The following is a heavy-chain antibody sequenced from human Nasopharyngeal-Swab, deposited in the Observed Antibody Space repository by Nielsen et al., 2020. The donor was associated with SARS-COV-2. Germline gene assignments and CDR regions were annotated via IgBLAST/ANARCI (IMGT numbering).Heavy chain of an antibody. CDR1: GYTFTGYY. J-gene: IGHJ4*02. D-gene: IGHD3-22*01. CDR3: ARGPLYYYDSENHFDY. Sequence: ASVKVSCKASGYTFTGYYMHWVRQAPGQGLEWMGRINPNSGGTNYAQKFQGRVTMTRDTSISTAYMELSRLRCDDTAVYYCARGPLYYYDSENHFDYWGQGTLVTVSS. CDR2: INPNSGGT. V-gene: IGHV1-2*06.